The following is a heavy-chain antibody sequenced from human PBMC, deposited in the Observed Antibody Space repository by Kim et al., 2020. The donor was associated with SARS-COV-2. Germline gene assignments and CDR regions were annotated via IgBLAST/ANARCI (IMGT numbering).Heavy chain of an antibody. Sequence: ASVKVSCKASGYTFTSYGISWVRQAPGQGLEWMGWISAYNGNTNYAQKLQGRVTMTTDTSTSTAYMELRSLRSDDTAVYYCARDDRHGRSSGWYPDLFDPWGQGTLVTVSS. CDR1: GYTFTSYG. J-gene: IGHJ5*02. CDR3: ARDDRHGRSSGWYPDLFDP. V-gene: IGHV1-18*01. D-gene: IGHD6-19*01. CDR2: ISAYNGNT.